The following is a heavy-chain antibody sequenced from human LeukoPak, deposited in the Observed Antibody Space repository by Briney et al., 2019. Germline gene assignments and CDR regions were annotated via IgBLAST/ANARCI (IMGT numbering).Heavy chain of an antibody. CDR2: IIPILGIA. J-gene: IGHJ3*02. Sequence: GASVKVSCKASGGTFISYTISWVRQAPGQGLEWMGRIIPILGIANYAQKFQGRVTITADKSTSTAYMELSSLRSEDTAVYYCARDTERGSGAFDIWGQGTMVTVSS. CDR3: ARDTERGSGAFDI. CDR1: GGTFISYT. D-gene: IGHD3-16*01. V-gene: IGHV1-69*04.